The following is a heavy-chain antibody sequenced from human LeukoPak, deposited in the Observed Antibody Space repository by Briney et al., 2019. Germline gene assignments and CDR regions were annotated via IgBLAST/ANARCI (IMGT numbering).Heavy chain of an antibody. CDR1: GFTFNSYW. CDR2: ISYDGSDK. V-gene: IGHV3-30*03. J-gene: IGHJ4*02. Sequence: KTGGSLRLSCAASGFTFNSYWMSWVRQAPGKGLEWVAVISYDGSDKFYADSVKGRFTISRDSSKNTLYLQMNSLRPEDTAVYYCARARPSMWIDYWGQGTLVTVSS. D-gene: IGHD5-12*01. CDR3: ARARPSMWIDY.